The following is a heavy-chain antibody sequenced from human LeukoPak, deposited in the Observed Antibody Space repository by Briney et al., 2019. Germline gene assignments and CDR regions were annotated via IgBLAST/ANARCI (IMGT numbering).Heavy chain of an antibody. D-gene: IGHD1-20*01. CDR2: IYSGGST. J-gene: IGHJ4*02. CDR3: ARFDRIRGFDY. CDR1: GFTVSSNY. Sequence: GGSLRLSCAASGFTVSSNYMSRVRQAPGKGLEWVSVIYSGGSTYYADSVKGRFTISRDNSKNTLYLQMNSLRAEDTAVYYCARFDRIRGFDYWGQGTLVTVSS. V-gene: IGHV3-66*01.